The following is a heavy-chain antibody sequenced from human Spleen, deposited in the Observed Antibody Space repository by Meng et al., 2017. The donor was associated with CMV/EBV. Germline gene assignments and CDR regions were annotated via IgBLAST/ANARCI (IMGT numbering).Heavy chain of an antibody. D-gene: IGHD3-22*01. CDR2: IYSGGST. Sequence: FTVSSNYMSWVRQAPGKGLEWVSVIYSGGSTYYADSVEGRFTISRDNSKNTLYLQMNSLRAEDTAVYYCARKPPYYYDTSGSFGFDPWGQGTLVTVSS. V-gene: IGHV3-66*02. CDR3: ARKPPYYYDTSGSFGFDP. CDR1: FTVSSNY. J-gene: IGHJ5*02.